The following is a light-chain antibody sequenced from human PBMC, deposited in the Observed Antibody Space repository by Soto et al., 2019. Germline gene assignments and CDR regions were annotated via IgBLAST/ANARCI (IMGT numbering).Light chain of an antibody. V-gene: IGKV3-20*01. CDR3: QQSAGSTRP. CDR2: GAS. CDR1: QSVTTP. J-gene: IGKJ1*01. Sequence: IVWTQSPGTLSFYPGERATLSCTASQSVTTPLAWYQQKPGQAHRLIIHGASSRATGVPDRITGSGSGTDFTISISVLEAEDFAVYYCQQSAGSTRPFGQGTKVQSK.